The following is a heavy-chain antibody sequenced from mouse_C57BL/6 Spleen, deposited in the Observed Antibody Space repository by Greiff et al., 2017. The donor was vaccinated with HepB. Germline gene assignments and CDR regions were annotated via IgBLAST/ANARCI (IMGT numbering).Heavy chain of an antibody. V-gene: IGHV1-64*01. D-gene: IGHD3-2*02. Sequence: QVQLQQPGAELVKPGASVKLSCKASGYTFTSYWIHWVKQRPGQGLEWIGMIHPNSGSTNYNEKFKSKATLTVDKSSSTAYMQLSSLTSEDSAVYYCARERRQLRLRDAMDDWGQGTSVTVSS. CDR1: GYTFTSYW. J-gene: IGHJ4*01. CDR3: ARERRQLRLRDAMDD. CDR2: IHPNSGST.